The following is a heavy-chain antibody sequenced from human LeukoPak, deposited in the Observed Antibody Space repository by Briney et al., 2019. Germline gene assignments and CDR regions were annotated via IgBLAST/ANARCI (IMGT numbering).Heavy chain of an antibody. CDR3: AKDVRVFGSGSYAPTY. CDR2: ISYDGSNK. CDR1: GFTFSSYG. Sequence: GGSLRLSCAASGFTFSSYGMHWVRQAPGKGLEWVAVISYDGSNKYYADSVKGRFTISRDNSKNTLYLQMNSLRAEDTAVYYCAKDVRVFGSGSYAPTYWGQGTLVTVSS. V-gene: IGHV3-30*18. D-gene: IGHD3-10*01. J-gene: IGHJ4*02.